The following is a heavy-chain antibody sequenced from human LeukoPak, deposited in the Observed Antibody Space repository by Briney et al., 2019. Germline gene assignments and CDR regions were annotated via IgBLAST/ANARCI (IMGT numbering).Heavy chain of an antibody. V-gene: IGHV4-34*01. CDR2: INHSGST. CDR3: VVGPEYY. Sequence: PSETLSLTCAVYGGSFSGYYWNWIRQPPGKGLEWIGEINHSGSTNYNPTLKSRVTISVDTSKNQFSLKLSSVTAADTAVYYCVVGPEYYWGQGTQVTVSS. CDR1: GGSFSGYY. D-gene: IGHD6-6*01. J-gene: IGHJ4*02.